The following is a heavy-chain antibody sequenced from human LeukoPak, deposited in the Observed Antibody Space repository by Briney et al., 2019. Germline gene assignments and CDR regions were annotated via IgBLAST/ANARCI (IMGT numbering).Heavy chain of an antibody. CDR3: ARANGWYPFDY. J-gene: IGHJ4*02. Sequence: PSETLSLICAVYGGSFSGYYWSWIRQPPGKGLEWIGEINHSGSTNYNPSLKSRVTISVDTSKNQFSLKLSSVTAADTAVYYCARANGWYPFDYWGQGTLVTVSS. CDR1: GGSFSGYY. CDR2: INHSGST. V-gene: IGHV4-34*01. D-gene: IGHD6-19*01.